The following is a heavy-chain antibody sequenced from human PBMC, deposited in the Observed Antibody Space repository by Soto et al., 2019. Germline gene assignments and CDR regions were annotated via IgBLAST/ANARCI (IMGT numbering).Heavy chain of an antibody. CDR2: IYYSGST. CDR3: ARHSGPYASSWFDA. J-gene: IGHJ5*02. V-gene: IGHV4-39*01. Sequence: SETLSLTCAVSGSSISSSSFYWGWIRQPPGKGLEWIGSIYYSGSTYYNPSLKSRVTVSISSYKNQFFLELRSVTAADTAVYYRARHSGPYASSWFDAWGQGTLVTVSS. CDR1: GSSISSSSFY. D-gene: IGHD2-2*01.